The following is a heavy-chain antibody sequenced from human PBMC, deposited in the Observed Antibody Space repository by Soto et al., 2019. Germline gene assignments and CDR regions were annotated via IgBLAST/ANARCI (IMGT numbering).Heavy chain of an antibody. V-gene: IGHV3-21*01. J-gene: IGHJ1*01. CDR3: ARDDTEYYNVSSPDGNLRFHH. CDR1: GFTFSSYS. CDR2: ISSSSSYI. D-gene: IGHD3-22*01. Sequence: GGSLRLSCAASGFTFSSYSMNWVRQAPGKGLEWVSSISSSSSYIYYADSVKGRFTISRDNAKNSLYLQMNSLRAEDTAVYYCARDDTEYYNVSSPDGNLRFHHWGQGTLVSVSS.